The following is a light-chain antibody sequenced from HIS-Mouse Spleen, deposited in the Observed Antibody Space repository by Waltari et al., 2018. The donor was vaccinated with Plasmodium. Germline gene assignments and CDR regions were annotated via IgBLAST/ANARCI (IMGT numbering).Light chain of an antibody. Sequence: QSALTQPPSASGSPGQSVTISCPGTSSDVGGYNYVSWYQQHPGNAPKLMIYEVSKRPSGVPDRFSGSKSGNTASLTVSGLQAEDEADYYCSSYAGSNNFCVFGTGTKVTVL. CDR1: SSDVGGYNY. V-gene: IGLV2-8*01. J-gene: IGLJ1*01. CDR2: EVS. CDR3: SSYAGSNNFCV.